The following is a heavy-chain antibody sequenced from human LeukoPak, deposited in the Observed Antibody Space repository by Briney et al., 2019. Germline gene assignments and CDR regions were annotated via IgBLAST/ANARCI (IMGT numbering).Heavy chain of an antibody. CDR2: IYTSGTT. Sequence: SETLSLTCTVSGGSISDYYWNWIRQPAGKGLEWIGHIYTSGTTNYNPSLKSRVTMSMDTCRNQFSLTLKSVTAADTAVYYCARDRLASIIGVVTRLWYFDLWGRGTLVTVSS. V-gene: IGHV4-4*07. CDR1: GGSISDYY. J-gene: IGHJ2*01. D-gene: IGHD3-3*01. CDR3: ARDRLASIIGVVTRLWYFDL.